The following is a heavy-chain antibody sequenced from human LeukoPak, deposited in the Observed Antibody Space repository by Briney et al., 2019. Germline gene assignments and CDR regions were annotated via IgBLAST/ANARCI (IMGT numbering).Heavy chain of an antibody. CDR2: ISYDGSNK. CDR1: GFTLSRNG. Sequence: PGGSLRLSCAASGFTLSRNGMHWVRQAPGKGLEWVAVISYDGSNKYYADSVKGRFTISRDNSKNTLYLQMNSLGAEDTAVYYCAGNYGPSYFDYSGQGSPVTVSS. J-gene: IGHJ4*02. D-gene: IGHD3-10*01. V-gene: IGHV3-30*03. CDR3: AGNYGPSYFDY.